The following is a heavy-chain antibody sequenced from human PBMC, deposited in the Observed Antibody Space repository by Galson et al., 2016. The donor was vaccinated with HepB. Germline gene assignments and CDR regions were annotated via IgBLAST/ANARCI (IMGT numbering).Heavy chain of an antibody. CDR1: GFTFSSYN. CDR3: GKHGGFDY. D-gene: IGHD3-16*01. CDR2: ISRTSSYI. V-gene: IGHV3-21*04. J-gene: IGHJ4*02. Sequence: SLRLSCAASGFTFSSYNMNWVRQAPGKGLEWVSFISRTSSYIYYGDSVKGRFTISRDNSKNTVYLYMSDLSAGDTAVYYCGKHGGFDYWGQGARVTVSS.